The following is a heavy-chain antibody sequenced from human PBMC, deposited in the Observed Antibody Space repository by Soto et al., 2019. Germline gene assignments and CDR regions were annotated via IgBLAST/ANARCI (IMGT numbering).Heavy chain of an antibody. D-gene: IGHD3-22*01. Sequence: PGGSLRLSCAASGFTFSTYSMNWVRQAPGKGLEWVSYISSTSSTIYYADSVKGRFTISRDNAKNSLYLQMNSLRDEDTAVYYCASFGSYQYSGGYYYVPDYWGRGTLVTVSS. CDR2: ISSTSSTI. CDR1: GFTFSTYS. V-gene: IGHV3-48*02. CDR3: ASFGSYQYSGGYYYVPDY. J-gene: IGHJ4*02.